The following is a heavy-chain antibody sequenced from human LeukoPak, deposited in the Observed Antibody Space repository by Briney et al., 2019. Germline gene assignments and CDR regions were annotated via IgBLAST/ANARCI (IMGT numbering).Heavy chain of an antibody. Sequence: GGSLRLSCTVSGFTVSSNSMSWVRQAPGKGLEWVSFIYSDNTHYSDSVMGRFTISRDNSKNTLYLQMNSLRAEDTAVYYCARGTQAAGTNWFDPWGQGTLVTVSS. J-gene: IGHJ5*02. D-gene: IGHD6-13*01. CDR1: GFTVSSNS. CDR3: ARGTQAAGTNWFDP. V-gene: IGHV3-53*01. CDR2: IYSDNT.